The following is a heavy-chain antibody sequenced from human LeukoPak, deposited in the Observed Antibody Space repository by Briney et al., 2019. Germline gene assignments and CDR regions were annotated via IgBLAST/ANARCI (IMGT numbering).Heavy chain of an antibody. V-gene: IGHV3-64*01. CDR3: ARAATVTAVSAFGY. J-gene: IGHJ4*02. CDR2: INSNGGST. CDR1: GFTFSSYA. D-gene: IGHD2-21*02. Sequence: PGGSLRLSCVASGFTFSSYAMHWVRQTPGKGLEYVSGINSNGGSTQYANSVKGRFTISRDNSKHTLYLQMGSLRTEDMAVYYCARAATVTAVSAFGYWGQGTLVSVSS.